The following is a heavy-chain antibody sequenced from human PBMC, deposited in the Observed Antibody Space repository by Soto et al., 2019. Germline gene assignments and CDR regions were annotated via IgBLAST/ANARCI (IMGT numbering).Heavy chain of an antibody. J-gene: IGHJ3*01. CDR1: GVTFSTYN. CDR3: AGPFGVVPYDAFDV. Sequence: QVQLVPSGAEVKKPGSSVRVSCKASGVTFSTYNIHWVLQAPGQGLEWMGRIVPSLGTSNHAQNFQDRLTISADKSTSTAYMELSSLRSDDTAVYYCAGPFGVVPYDAFDVWGQGTMLTVSS. CDR2: IVPSLGTS. D-gene: IGHD3-3*01. V-gene: IGHV1-69*08.